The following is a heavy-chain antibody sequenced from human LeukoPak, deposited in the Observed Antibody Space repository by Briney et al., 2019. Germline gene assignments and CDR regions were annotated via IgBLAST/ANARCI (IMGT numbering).Heavy chain of an antibody. D-gene: IGHD3-10*02. V-gene: IGHV3-23*01. J-gene: IGHJ6*04. CDR2: ISGSAGST. CDR3: AELGITMIGGV. Sequence: GGSLRLSCAASGFTFSSYAMSWVRQAPGKGLEWVSAISGSAGSTFSADSVKGRFTISRDNSKNTLYLQMNSLRAEDTAVYYCAELGITMIGGVWGKGTTVTISS. CDR1: GFTFSSYA.